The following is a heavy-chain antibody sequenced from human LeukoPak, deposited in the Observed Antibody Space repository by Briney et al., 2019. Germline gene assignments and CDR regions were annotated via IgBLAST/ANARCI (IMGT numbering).Heavy chain of an antibody. D-gene: IGHD3-22*01. CDR1: GYTFTGYY. CDR3: AREFRTYYYDSSGALLFYYFDY. V-gene: IGHV1-2*02. Sequence: ASVKVSCKASGYTFTGYYMYWVRQAPGQGLEWMGWINPNSGGTNYAQKFQGRVTMTRDTSISTAYMELSRLRSDDTAVYYCAREFRTYYYDSSGALLFYYFDYWGQGTLVTVSS. J-gene: IGHJ4*02. CDR2: INPNSGGT.